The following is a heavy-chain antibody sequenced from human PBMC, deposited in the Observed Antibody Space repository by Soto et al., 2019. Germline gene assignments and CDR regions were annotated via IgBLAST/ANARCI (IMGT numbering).Heavy chain of an antibody. CDR2: ISYSGST. Sequence: SETLSLTCTVSGGSISSGNYYWSWIRQPPGKGLEWIGFISYSGSTYYSTSLKSRVTISVDTSKSQFSLNLSFVTAADTAVYYCATMGTPATGLYFFDYWGQGSLVSVSS. V-gene: IGHV4-30-4*01. J-gene: IGHJ4*02. CDR3: ATMGTPATGLYFFDY. CDR1: GGSISSGNYY. D-gene: IGHD2-15*01.